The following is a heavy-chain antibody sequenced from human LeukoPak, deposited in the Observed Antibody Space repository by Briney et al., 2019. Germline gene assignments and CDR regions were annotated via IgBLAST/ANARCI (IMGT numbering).Heavy chain of an antibody. J-gene: IGHJ5*02. V-gene: IGHV1-2*02. D-gene: IGHD6-19*01. Sequence: ASVKVSCKASGYTFTFYYMHWVRQPPAQGLDWMGLINPNSGCTNYAQKFQGRVTMTIDTSISTAYMELSRLRSDDTAVYYCARDSRTWLVRANNWFDPWGQGTLVTVSS. CDR3: ARDSRTWLVRANNWFDP. CDR1: GYTFTFYY. CDR2: INPNSGCT.